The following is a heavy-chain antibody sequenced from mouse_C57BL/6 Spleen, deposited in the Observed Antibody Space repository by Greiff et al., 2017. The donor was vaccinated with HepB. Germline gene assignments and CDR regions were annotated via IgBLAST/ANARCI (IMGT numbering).Heavy chain of an antibody. J-gene: IGHJ3*01. CDR3: ARRGRTAQATFAY. D-gene: IGHD3-2*02. Sequence: QVQLQQSGAELVRPGSSVKLSCKASGYTFTSYWMDWVKQRPGQGLEWIGNIYPSDSETHYNQKFKDKATLTVDKSSSTAYMQLSSLTSEDSAVYYCARRGRTAQATFAYWGQGTLVTVSA. V-gene: IGHV1-61*01. CDR1: GYTFTSYW. CDR2: IYPSDSET.